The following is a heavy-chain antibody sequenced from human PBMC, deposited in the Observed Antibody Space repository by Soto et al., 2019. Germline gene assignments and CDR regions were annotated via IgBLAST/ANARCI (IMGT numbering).Heavy chain of an antibody. V-gene: IGHV3-33*01. CDR1: GFTFSSYG. CDR3: ARDYGDYVGNDYYYYYGMDV. CDR2: IWYDGSNK. J-gene: IGHJ6*02. D-gene: IGHD4-17*01. Sequence: QVQLVESGGGVVQPGRSLRLSCAASGFTFSSYGMHWVRQAPGKGLEWVAVIWYDGSNKYYADSVKGRFTISRDNSKNTLYLQMNSLRAEDTAVYYCARDYGDYVGNDYYYYYGMDVWGQGTTVTVSS.